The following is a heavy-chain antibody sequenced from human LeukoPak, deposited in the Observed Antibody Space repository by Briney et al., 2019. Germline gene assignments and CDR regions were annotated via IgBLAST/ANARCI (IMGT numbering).Heavy chain of an antibody. CDR2: ISANNGNT. CDR1: GYTFTGYY. J-gene: IGHJ4*02. D-gene: IGHD1-26*01. Sequence: GASVKVSCKASGYTFTGYYMHWVRQAPGQGLEWMGWISANNGNTNYAQKFQGRVTMTTDTSTSTAYMELRSLRSDDTAVYYCARDGLDGWELPSVDYWGQGTLVSVSS. CDR3: ARDGLDGWELPSVDY. V-gene: IGHV1-18*04.